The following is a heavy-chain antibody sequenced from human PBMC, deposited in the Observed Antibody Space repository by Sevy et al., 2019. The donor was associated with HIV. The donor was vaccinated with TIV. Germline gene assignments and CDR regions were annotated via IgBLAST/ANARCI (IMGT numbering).Heavy chain of an antibody. CDR1: GGSISSYY. J-gene: IGHJ4*02. CDR3: ARLNYDYVWGSYRYLDY. CDR2: IYYSGST. D-gene: IGHD3-16*02. Sequence: SETPSLTCTVSGGSISSYYWSWIRQPPGKGLEWIGYIYYSGSTNYNPSLKSRVTISVDTSKNQFSLKLSSVTAADTAVYYCARLNYDYVWGSYRYLDYWGQGTLVTVSS. V-gene: IGHV4-59*12.